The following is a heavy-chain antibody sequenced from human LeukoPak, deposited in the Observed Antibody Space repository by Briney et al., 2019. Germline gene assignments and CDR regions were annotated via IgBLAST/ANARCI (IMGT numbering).Heavy chain of an antibody. D-gene: IGHD1-26*01. CDR2: ITSGFTP. V-gene: IGHV3-23*01. Sequence: PGGSVSLLCAASVLTLSNYAMIWFRQAPGKGLEWVSGITSGFTPHYADSVKGRFTISRDNSKNTFHLQMNSLRAEDTAVYYCEKDYSDSRVGDVFFEYWGQGTLVTVSS. J-gene: IGHJ4*02. CDR1: VLTLSNYA. CDR3: EKDYSDSRVGDVFFEY.